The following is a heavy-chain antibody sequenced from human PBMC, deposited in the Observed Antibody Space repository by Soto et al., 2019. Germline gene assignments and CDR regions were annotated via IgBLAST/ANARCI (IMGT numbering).Heavy chain of an antibody. CDR1: GGTFSSYA. Sequence: QVQLVQSGAEVKKPGSSVKVSCKASGGTFSSYAISWVRQAPGQGLEWMGGIIPIFGTANYAQKFQGRVTITADESTSTAYMELSSLRSEDTAVYYCARERPDYYGSGSYTFDYWGQGTLVTVSS. CDR3: ARERPDYYGSGSYTFDY. D-gene: IGHD3-10*01. CDR2: IIPIFGTA. J-gene: IGHJ4*02. V-gene: IGHV1-69*01.